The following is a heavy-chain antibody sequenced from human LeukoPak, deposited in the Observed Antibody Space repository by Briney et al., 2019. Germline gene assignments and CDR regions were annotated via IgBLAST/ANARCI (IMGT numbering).Heavy chain of an antibody. CDR2: INTDGSST. CDR1: GFTFSSYW. CDR3: ARDRDYYDSSPGY. Sequence: PGGSLRLSCAASGFTFSSYWMRWVRQAPGKGLMWVSRINTDGSSTSYADSVKGRFTISRDNAKNTLYLQMNSLRAEDTAVYYCARDRDYYDSSPGYWGQGTLVTVSS. V-gene: IGHV3-74*01. D-gene: IGHD3-22*01. J-gene: IGHJ4*02.